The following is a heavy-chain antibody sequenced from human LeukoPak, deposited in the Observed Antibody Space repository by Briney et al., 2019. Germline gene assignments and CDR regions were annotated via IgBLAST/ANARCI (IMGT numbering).Heavy chain of an antibody. CDR2: IYYSGST. D-gene: IGHD3-10*01. CDR3: AREGFSSGSYRFDY. V-gene: IGHV4-39*07. J-gene: IGHJ4*02. Sequence: PSETLSLTCTVSGGSISSSSYYWGWIRQPPGKGLEWIATIYYSGSTYYNPSLKSRVTISVDTSKNQFSLKLSSVTAADTAVYYCAREGFSSGSYRFDYWGQGTLVTVSS. CDR1: GGSISSSSYY.